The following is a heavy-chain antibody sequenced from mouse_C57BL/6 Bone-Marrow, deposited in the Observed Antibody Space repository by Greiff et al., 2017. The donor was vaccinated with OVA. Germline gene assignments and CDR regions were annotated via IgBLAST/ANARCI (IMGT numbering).Heavy chain of an antibody. Sequence: VQLKESGAELVRPGASVKLSCTASGFNIKDDYMHWVKQRPEQGLEWIGWIDPENGDTEYASKFQGKATVTADASSNTAYLQLSSRTAEDTAVYDCTTDTTVGDYWGQGTTLTVSS. CDR2: IDPENGDT. V-gene: IGHV14-4*01. D-gene: IGHD1-1*01. J-gene: IGHJ2*01. CDR3: TTDTTVGDY. CDR1: GFNIKDDY.